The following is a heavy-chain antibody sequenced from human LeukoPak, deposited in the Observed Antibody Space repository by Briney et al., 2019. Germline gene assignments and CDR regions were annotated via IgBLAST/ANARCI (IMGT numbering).Heavy chain of an antibody. J-gene: IGHJ4*02. Sequence: PGGSLRLSCAASGFTFDDYAMHWVRQAPGKGLEWVSGISWNSGSIGYADSVKGRFTISRDNAKNSLYLQMNSLRAEDTALYYCAKANYYDILTGYNDYWGQGTLVTVSS. CDR3: AKANYYDILTGYNDY. CDR1: GFTFDDYA. D-gene: IGHD3-9*01. CDR2: ISWNSGSI. V-gene: IGHV3-9*01.